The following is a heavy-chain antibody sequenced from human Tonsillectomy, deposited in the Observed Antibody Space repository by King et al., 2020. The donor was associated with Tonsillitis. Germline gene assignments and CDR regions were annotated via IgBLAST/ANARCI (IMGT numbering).Heavy chain of an antibody. CDR2: ISGSSDDT. D-gene: IGHD3-3*02. CDR1: GFTFSDYY. J-gene: IGHJ4*02. CDR3: ARYYHGVKGYGH. V-gene: IGHV3-11*06. Sequence: MQLVQSGGGLVWPGGSLRLSCAASGFTFSDYYINWVRQAPGKGLEWISYISGSSDDTNYADSVTGRFIIWRDNAKNTVYLHMNSLRAEDTAVYYCARYYHGVKGYGHWGQGTRVTVSS.